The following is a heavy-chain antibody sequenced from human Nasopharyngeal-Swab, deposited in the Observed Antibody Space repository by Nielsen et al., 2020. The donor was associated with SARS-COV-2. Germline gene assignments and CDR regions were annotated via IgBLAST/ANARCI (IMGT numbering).Heavy chain of an antibody. CDR2: IYYSGST. V-gene: IGHV4-59*01. CDR1: GGSISSYY. D-gene: IGHD3-10*01. J-gene: IGHJ6*03. CDR3: ARGFEYGSGSHYRTYYYYYMDV. Sequence: SETLSLTCTVSGGSISSYYWSWIRQPPGQGLEWIGYIYYSGSTNYNPSLKSRVTISVDTSKNQFSLKLSSVTAADTAVYYCARGFEYGSGSHYRTYYYYYMDVWGKGTTVTVSS.